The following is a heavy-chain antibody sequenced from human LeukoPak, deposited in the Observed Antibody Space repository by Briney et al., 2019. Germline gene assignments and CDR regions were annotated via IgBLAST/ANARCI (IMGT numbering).Heavy chain of an antibody. D-gene: IGHD1-26*01. Sequence: SETLSLTCTVSSGSISSYYWSWIRQPPGKGLEWIGYIYYSGSTNYNPSLKSRVTISVDTSKNQFSLKLSSVTAADTAVYYCARAGGGATFYYFDYWGQGTLVTVSS. CDR3: ARAGGGATFYYFDY. CDR2: IYYSGST. J-gene: IGHJ4*02. V-gene: IGHV4-59*01. CDR1: SGSISSYY.